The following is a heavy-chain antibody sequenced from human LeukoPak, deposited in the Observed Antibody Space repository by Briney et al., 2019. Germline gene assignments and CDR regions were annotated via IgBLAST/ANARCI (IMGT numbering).Heavy chain of an antibody. CDR3: ARVGSGWFKTGFGY. CDR2: INPNSGGT. CDR1: GYTFTGYY. J-gene: IGHJ4*02. Sequence: ASVKVSCKASGYTFTGYYMHWVRQAPGQGLEWMGWINPNSGGTNYAQKFQGRVTMTRDTSISSAYMELSRLRSDDTAVYYCARVGSGWFKTGFGYWGQGTLVTVSS. V-gene: IGHV1-2*02. D-gene: IGHD6-19*01.